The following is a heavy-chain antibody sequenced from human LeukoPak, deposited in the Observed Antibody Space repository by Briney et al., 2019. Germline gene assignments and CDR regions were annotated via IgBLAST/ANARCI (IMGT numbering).Heavy chain of an antibody. Sequence: PGGALRLSCSASGFPFRSYNMNWVRPGPRKGLEGVSSISSSSSYIYYADSVKGRFTISRDNAKNSLYLQMNSLRAEDTAVYYCARDDPVRGVPLDYWGQGTLVTVSS. CDR3: ARDDPVRGVPLDY. CDR1: GFPFRSYN. J-gene: IGHJ4*02. D-gene: IGHD3-10*01. CDR2: ISSSSSYI. V-gene: IGHV3-21*01.